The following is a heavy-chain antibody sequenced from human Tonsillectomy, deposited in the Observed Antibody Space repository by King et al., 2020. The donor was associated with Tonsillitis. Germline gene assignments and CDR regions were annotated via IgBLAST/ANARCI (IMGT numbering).Heavy chain of an antibody. Sequence: VQLQESGPGLVKPSQTLSLTCTVSGGSINSGDYYWSWIRQPPGKGLGWIGYFYYSGSPYSNPSLKSRVSMSLDTSKNQFSLKLSSVTAADTAVYYCAREFVGSGYFYWGQGTLVTVSS. CDR2: FYYSGSP. V-gene: IGHV4-30-4*01. CDR1: GGSINSGDYY. J-gene: IGHJ4*02. CDR3: AREFVGSGYFY. D-gene: IGHD3-3*01.